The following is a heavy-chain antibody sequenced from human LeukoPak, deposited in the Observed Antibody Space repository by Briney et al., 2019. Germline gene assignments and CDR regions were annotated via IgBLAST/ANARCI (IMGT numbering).Heavy chain of an antibody. CDR2: IKQDGSEK. CDR3: ARLGSGWR. CDR1: GFTFSSYG. J-gene: IGHJ4*02. Sequence: GGTLRLSCAASGFTFSSYGMSWVRQAPGKGLEWVANIKQDGSEKYYVDSVKGRFTISRDNAKNSLYLQMNSLRAEDTAVYYCARLGSGWRWGQGTLVTVSS. V-gene: IGHV3-7*01. D-gene: IGHD6-19*01.